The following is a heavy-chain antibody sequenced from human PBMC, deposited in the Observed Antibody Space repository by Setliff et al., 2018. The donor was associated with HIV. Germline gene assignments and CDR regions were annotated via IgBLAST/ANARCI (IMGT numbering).Heavy chain of an antibody. D-gene: IGHD3-9*01. Sequence: SETLSLTCKVSGDSVNSYNYYWSWIRQHPGKGLEWIGYIYYSGSSYYNPSVRSRVIMSLDTSGNHFSLKLSSVTAADTAVYYCVRNSFDYVEEEWGQGTQVTVSS. CDR3: VRNSFDYVEEE. CDR2: IYYSGSS. CDR1: GDSVNSYNYY. V-gene: IGHV4-31*03. J-gene: IGHJ4*02.